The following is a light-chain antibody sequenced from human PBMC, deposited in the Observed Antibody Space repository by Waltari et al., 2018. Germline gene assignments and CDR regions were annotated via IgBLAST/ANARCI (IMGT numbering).Light chain of an antibody. CDR2: AAC. V-gene: IGKV1-12*01. CDR1: QGISSW. Sequence: SGRDSQGISSWSGWYQQKPGKAPKILIYAACSLQSGGPLRVSGSGCGTHFTLTISSLQPEDFATYYCQQDNRFPYTFGQGTKWEI. J-gene: IGKJ2*01. CDR3: QQDNRFPYT.